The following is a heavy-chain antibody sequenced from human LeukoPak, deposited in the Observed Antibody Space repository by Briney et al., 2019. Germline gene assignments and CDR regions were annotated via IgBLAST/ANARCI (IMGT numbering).Heavy chain of an antibody. CDR2: ISSSGSTI. V-gene: IGHV3-48*03. CDR1: GFTFSSYE. CDR3: ARDFSPPHNSGFGWPSRGAGFDP. J-gene: IGHJ5*02. Sequence: PGGSLRLSCAASGFTFSSYEMNWVRQAPGKGLEWVSYISSSGSTIYYADSVKGRFTISRDNAKHSLYLQMNSLRAEDTAVYYCARDFSPPHNSGFGWPSRGAGFDPWGQGTLVTVPS. D-gene: IGHD3-3*01.